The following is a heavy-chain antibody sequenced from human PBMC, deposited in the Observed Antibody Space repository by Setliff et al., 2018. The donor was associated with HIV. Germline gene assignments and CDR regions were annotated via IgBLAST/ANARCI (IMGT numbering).Heavy chain of an antibody. J-gene: IGHJ4*02. CDR3: ARVRSPFYFDY. CDR2: IISSSTNI. V-gene: IGHV3-21*01. Sequence: GGSLRLSCEASGFTFSSYSINWVRQAPGKGLEWVSSIISSSTNIYYADSVKGRFTISRDTAKNSLNLQMNSLRAEDTAVYYCARVRSPFYFDYWGQGTLVTVSS. CDR1: GFTFSSYS.